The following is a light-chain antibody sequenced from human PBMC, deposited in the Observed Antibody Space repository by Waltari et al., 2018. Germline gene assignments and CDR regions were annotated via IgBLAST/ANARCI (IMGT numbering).Light chain of an antibody. V-gene: IGLV1-44*01. CDR2: LNA. J-gene: IGLJ3*02. CDR3: ATWDENINGPL. CDR1: SSNIGSNP. Sequence: QSVLTQPPSASGTPGPRVTISCSGGSSNIGSNPVYRYHHLPGTAPKLLIYLNAQRPSGVPDRFSGSKSGTSASLAISGLQSEDEVDYFCATWDENINGPLFGGGTKVTVL.